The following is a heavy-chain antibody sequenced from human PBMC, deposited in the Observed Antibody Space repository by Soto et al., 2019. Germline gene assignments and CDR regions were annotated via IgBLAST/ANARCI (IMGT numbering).Heavy chain of an antibody. CDR1: GYTFTSYG. CDR2: ISAYNGKT. V-gene: IGHV1-18*01. J-gene: IGHJ6*02. D-gene: IGHD6-19*01. Sequence: QVQLVQSGAEVKKPGASVKVSCKASGYTFTSYGISWVRQAPGQGLEWMGWISAYNGKTNYAQKLQGRVTMTTDTSTSTAYMELSSPRSNDTPVHYCARDILPLSGWGRMDVWGQGTTVTVS. CDR3: ARDILPLSGWGRMDV.